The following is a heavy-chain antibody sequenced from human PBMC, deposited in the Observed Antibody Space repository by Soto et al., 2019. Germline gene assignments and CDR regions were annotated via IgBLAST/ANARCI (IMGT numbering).Heavy chain of an antibody. D-gene: IGHD6-13*01. CDR2: IWYDGSNK. Sequence: GGSLRLSCAASGFTFSSYGMHWVRQAPGKGLEWVAVIWYDGSNKYYADSVKGRFTISRDNSKNTLYLQMNSLRAEDTAVYYCARDIAAAAHAYYYYYGMDVWGQGTTVTVSS. CDR1: GFTFSSYG. CDR3: ARDIAAAAHAYYYYYGMDV. V-gene: IGHV3-33*01. J-gene: IGHJ6*02.